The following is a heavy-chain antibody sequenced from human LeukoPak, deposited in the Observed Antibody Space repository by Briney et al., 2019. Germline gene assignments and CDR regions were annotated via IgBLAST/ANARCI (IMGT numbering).Heavy chain of an antibody. D-gene: IGHD3-10*01. CDR1: GGTFSSYA. J-gene: IGHJ3*02. Sequence: GASVTVSCKASGGTFSSYAISWVRQAPGQGLEWMGRIIPILGIANYAQKFQGRVTITADKSTSTAYMELSSLRSEDTAVYYCASRNTMVRGKAFDIWGQGTMVTVSS. CDR3: ASRNTMVRGKAFDI. CDR2: IIPILGIA. V-gene: IGHV1-69*04.